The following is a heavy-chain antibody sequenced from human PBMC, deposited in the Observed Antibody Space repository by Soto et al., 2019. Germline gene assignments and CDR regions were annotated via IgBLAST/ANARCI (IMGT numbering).Heavy chain of an antibody. CDR2: ISGSDDST. V-gene: IGHV3-23*01. CDR1: GFTFSSYA. J-gene: IGHJ4*02. CDR3: AKRSSSSSFDY. D-gene: IGHD6-6*01. Sequence: EVQLLESGGGLVQPGESLRHSSAASGFTFSSYAMSWVRQAPGKGLEWVSVISGSDDSTYYADSEKGRCTISRDNSKNTLYLKKKSLRDEEWAVYYCAKRSSSSSFDYWGQGTLVTVSS.